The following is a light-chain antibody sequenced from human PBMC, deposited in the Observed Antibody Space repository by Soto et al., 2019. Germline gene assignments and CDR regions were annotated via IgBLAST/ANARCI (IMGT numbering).Light chain of an antibody. V-gene: IGKV3-20*01. CDR1: QTISSNY. J-gene: IGKJ1*01. CDR2: GAS. CDR3: QQYVSWT. Sequence: EIGLTQSPGTLSVSPGERATLSCRASQTISSNYLAWYQQKPGQAPSLLIYGASSRATGIPDRFSGSGSGTDFTLTISSLEPEDSEIYYCQQYVSWTFGQGTKVEIK.